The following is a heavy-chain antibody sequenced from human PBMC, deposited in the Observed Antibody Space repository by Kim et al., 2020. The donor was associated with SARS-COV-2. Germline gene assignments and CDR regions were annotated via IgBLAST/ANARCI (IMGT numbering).Heavy chain of an antibody. CDR1: GYTFTSYY. D-gene: IGHD3-3*01. Sequence: ASVKVSCKASGYTFTSYYMHWVRQAPGQGLEWMGIINPSGGSTSYAQKFQGRVTMTRDTSTSTVYMELSSLRSEDTAVYYCARDTVDYDFWSGYPNNWFDPWGQGTLVTVSS. CDR2: INPSGGST. CDR3: ARDTVDYDFWSGYPNNWFDP. V-gene: IGHV1-46*01. J-gene: IGHJ5*02.